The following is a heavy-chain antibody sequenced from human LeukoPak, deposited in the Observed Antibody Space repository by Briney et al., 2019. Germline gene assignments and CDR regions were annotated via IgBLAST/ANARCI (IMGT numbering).Heavy chain of an antibody. D-gene: IGHD5-18*01. CDR2: IDGRGSTI. J-gene: IGHJ4*02. V-gene: IGHV3-48*03. Sequence: GGSLRLSCAASGFTFSSYEMNWVRRAPGKGLEWVSYIDGRGSTIYYADSVKGRFTVSRDNVKNSLYLQMNSLRAEDTAVYYCASSVDTALVWFFVFWGQGTLVTVSS. CDR3: ASSVDTALVWFFVF. CDR1: GFTFSSYE.